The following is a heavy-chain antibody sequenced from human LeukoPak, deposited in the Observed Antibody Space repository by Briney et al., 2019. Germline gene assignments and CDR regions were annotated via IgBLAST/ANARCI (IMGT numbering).Heavy chain of an antibody. V-gene: IGHV3-30-3*01. Sequence: GGSLRLSCAASGFTFSSCAMHWVRQAPGKGLEWVAVISYDGSNKYYADSVKGRFTISRDNSKNTLYLQMNSLRAEDTAVYYCARDFRGYSSSWYSHFDYWGQGTLVTVSS. CDR1: GFTFSSCA. CDR2: ISYDGSNK. CDR3: ARDFRGYSSSWYSHFDY. D-gene: IGHD6-13*01. J-gene: IGHJ4*02.